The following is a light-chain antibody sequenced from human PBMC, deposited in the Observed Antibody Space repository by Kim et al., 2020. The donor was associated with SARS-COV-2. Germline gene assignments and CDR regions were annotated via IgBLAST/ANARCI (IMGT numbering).Light chain of an antibody. V-gene: IGLV1-40*01. Sequence: GQRVTISCTGSSSNIGAGYYVHWYQQLPGTAPNLLIYGNSNRPSGVPDRFSGSKSGTSASLAITGLQAEDEADYYCQSYDSSLSGVFGGGTQLTVL. CDR2: GNS. CDR3: QSYDSSLSGV. J-gene: IGLJ2*01. CDR1: SSNIGAGYY.